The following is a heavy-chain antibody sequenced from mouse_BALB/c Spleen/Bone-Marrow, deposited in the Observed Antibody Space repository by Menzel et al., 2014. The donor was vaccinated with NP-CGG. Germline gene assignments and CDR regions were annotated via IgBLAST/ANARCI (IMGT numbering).Heavy chain of an antibody. J-gene: IGHJ4*01. V-gene: IGHV1S81*02. Sequence: SGAELVKTGASVKLSCKASGYTFTSYYMYWVKQRPGQGLEWFGEINPSNGGTNFNEKFKNKATLAVDKSSSTAYMQLSSLTSEDSAVYCCSRGRRDALDSWGPGTSVTVSS. CDR1: GYTFTSYY. CDR2: INPSNGGT. CDR3: SRGRRDALDS.